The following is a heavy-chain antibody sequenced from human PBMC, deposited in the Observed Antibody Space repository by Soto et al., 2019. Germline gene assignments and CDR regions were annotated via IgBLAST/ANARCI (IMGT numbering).Heavy chain of an antibody. Sequence: SVKVSCKASGCTFSSYTISWVRQAPGQGLEWMGRIIPILGTANYAQKFQGRVTITADKSTSTAYMELSSLRSEDTAVYYCASRGNSRYYYYYGMDVWGQGTTVTV. D-gene: IGHD2-21*02. CDR1: GCTFSSYT. J-gene: IGHJ6*02. CDR3: ASRGNSRYYYYYGMDV. V-gene: IGHV1-69*08. CDR2: IIPILGTA.